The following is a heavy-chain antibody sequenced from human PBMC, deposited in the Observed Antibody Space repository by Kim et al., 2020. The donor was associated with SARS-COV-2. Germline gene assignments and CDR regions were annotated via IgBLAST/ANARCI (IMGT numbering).Heavy chain of an antibody. CDR1: GYTFTSYA. Sequence: ASVKVSCKASGYTFTSYAMNWVRQAPGQGLEWMGWINTNTGNPTYAQGFTGRFVFSLDTSVSTAYLQISSLKAEDTAVYYCARAPLRPIYNWKGGVYFQHWGQGTLVTVSS. D-gene: IGHD1-20*01. V-gene: IGHV7-4-1*02. CDR2: INTNTGNP. J-gene: IGHJ1*01. CDR3: ARAPLRPIYNWKGGVYFQH.